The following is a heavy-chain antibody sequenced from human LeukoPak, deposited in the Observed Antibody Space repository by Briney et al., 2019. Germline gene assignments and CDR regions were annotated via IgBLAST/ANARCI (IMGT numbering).Heavy chain of an antibody. J-gene: IGHJ6*03. CDR1: GYTLTELS. Sequence: ASVKVSCKVPGYTLTELSMHWVRQAPGKGLEWMGGFDPEDGETIYAQKFQGRVTMTEDTSTDTAYMELSSLRSEDTAVYYCATDRRITIFGVVPTGYMDVWGKGTTVTVSS. V-gene: IGHV1-24*01. CDR2: FDPEDGET. D-gene: IGHD3-3*01. CDR3: ATDRRITIFGVVPTGYMDV.